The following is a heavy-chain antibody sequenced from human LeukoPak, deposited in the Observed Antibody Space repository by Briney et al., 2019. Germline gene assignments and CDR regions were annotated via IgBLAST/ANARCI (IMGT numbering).Heavy chain of an antibody. CDR1: GYSFTSYW. J-gene: IGHJ4*02. D-gene: IGHD3-10*01. CDR3: ARMGGYYYGSGSYSPFDY. Sequence: GESLKIPCKGSGYSFTSYWISWVRQMPGKGLEWMGRIDPSDSYTNYSPSFQGHVTISADKSISTAYLQWSSLKASDTAMYYCARMGGYYYGSGSYSPFDYWGQGTLVTVSS. CDR2: IDPSDSYT. V-gene: IGHV5-10-1*01.